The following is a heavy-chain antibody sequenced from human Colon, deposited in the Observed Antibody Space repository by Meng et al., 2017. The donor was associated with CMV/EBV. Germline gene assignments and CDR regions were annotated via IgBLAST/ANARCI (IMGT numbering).Heavy chain of an antibody. Sequence: VQPVHTAAEVKKPGASVKGSCKASGYTFTGYYMHWVRQAPGQGLEWMGWINPNSGGTNYAQKFQGRVTMTRDTSISTAYMELSRLRSDDTAVYYCATVSSGYYLYFQHWGQGTLVTVSS. D-gene: IGHD3-22*01. V-gene: IGHV1-2*02. CDR3: ATVSSGYYLYFQH. CDR1: GYTFTGYY. J-gene: IGHJ1*01. CDR2: INPNSGGT.